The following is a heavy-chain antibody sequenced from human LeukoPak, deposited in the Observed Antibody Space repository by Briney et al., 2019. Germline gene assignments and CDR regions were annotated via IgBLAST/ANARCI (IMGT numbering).Heavy chain of an antibody. J-gene: IGHJ4*02. CDR1: GFTFSSYA. V-gene: IGHV3-30-3*01. CDR3: ALRASTNIPGY. CDR2: ISYDGSNK. D-gene: IGHD2/OR15-2a*01. Sequence: GGSLRLSCAASGFTFSSYAMHWVRQAPGKGLEWVAVISYDGSNKYYADSMKGRFTISRDNSKNTLYLQMNSLRAEDTAVYHCALRASTNIPGYWGQGTLVTVSS.